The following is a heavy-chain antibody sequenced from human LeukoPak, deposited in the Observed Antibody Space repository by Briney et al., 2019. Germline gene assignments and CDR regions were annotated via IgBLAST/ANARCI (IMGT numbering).Heavy chain of an antibody. Sequence: GGSLRLSCAASGFTVSSNYMSWVRQAPGKGLEWVSVIYSGGSTYYADSVKGRFTISRDNSKNTLYLQMNSLRAEDTAVYHCARGDYYGSADGMDVWGQGTTVTVSS. J-gene: IGHJ6*02. V-gene: IGHV3-66*01. CDR2: IYSGGST. CDR1: GFTVSSNY. CDR3: ARGDYYGSADGMDV. D-gene: IGHD3-10*01.